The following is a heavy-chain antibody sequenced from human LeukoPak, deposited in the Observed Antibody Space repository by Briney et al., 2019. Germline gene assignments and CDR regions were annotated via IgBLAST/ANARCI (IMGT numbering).Heavy chain of an antibody. CDR2: ISYDGSNK. J-gene: IGHJ4*02. Sequence: PGGSLRLSCAASGFTFSSYAMHWVRQAPGKGLEWVAVISYDGSNKYYADSVKGRFTISRDNSKNTLYLQMNSLRAEDTAVCYCARDRRSAAAGTGFRYWGQGTLVTVSS. D-gene: IGHD6-13*01. CDR3: ARDRRSAAAGTGFRY. CDR1: GFTFSSYA. V-gene: IGHV3-30*04.